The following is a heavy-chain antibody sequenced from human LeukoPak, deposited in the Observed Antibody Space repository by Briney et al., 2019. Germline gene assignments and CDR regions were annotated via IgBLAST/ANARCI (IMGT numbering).Heavy chain of an antibody. D-gene: IGHD6-19*01. CDR2: ISSSSSTI. J-gene: IGHJ4*02. Sequence: GGSLRLSCAASGFTFSSYSMNWVRQAPGKGLEWVSYISSSSSTIYYADSVKGRFTISRDNAKNSLYLQMNSLRAEDTAVYYCARRGPSVAGPYDYWGQGTLVTVSS. CDR3: ARRGPSVAGPYDY. CDR1: GFTFSSYS. V-gene: IGHV3-48*01.